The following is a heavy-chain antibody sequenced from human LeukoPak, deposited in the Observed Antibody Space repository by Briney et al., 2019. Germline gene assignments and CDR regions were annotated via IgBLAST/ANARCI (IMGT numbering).Heavy chain of an antibody. CDR2: ISGSGNI. V-gene: IGHV3-48*03. Sequence: GGSLRLSCAASGFAFSFYEMNWVRQAPGKGLEWVSYISGSGNIYYADSVEGRFTISRDNAKNSLSLQMNSLRAEDTAVYYCATGQGHGMDVWGQGTTVTVSS. CDR1: GFAFSFYE. CDR3: ATGQGHGMDV. J-gene: IGHJ6*02.